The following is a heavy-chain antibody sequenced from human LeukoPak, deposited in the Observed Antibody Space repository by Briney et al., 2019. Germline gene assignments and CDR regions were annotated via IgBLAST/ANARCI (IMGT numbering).Heavy chain of an antibody. Sequence: WASAKVSCKASGGTFSSYAISWVRQAPGQGLEWMGGIIPIFGTANYAQKFQGRVTITTDESTSTAYMELSSLRSEDTAVYYCASHPGGSSSPYYYYYYMDVWGKGTTVTVSS. D-gene: IGHD6-6*01. V-gene: IGHV1-69*05. CDR2: IIPIFGTA. CDR1: GGTFSSYA. J-gene: IGHJ6*03. CDR3: ASHPGGSSSPYYYYYYMDV.